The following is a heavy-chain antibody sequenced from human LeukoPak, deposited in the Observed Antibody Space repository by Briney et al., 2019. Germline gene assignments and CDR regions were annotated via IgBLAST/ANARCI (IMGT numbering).Heavy chain of an antibody. CDR3: AKDSSRFSWEPRISLDY. CDR2: ISYDGSNK. V-gene: IGHV3-30*04. D-gene: IGHD1-26*01. CDR1: GFTFSSYA. J-gene: IGHJ4*02. Sequence: GGSLRLSCAASGFTFSSYAMHWVRQAPGKGLEWVAVISYDGSNKYYADSVKGRFTISRDNSKNTVSLQMNSLRAEDTAVYYCAKDSSRFSWEPRISLDYWGQGTLVTVSS.